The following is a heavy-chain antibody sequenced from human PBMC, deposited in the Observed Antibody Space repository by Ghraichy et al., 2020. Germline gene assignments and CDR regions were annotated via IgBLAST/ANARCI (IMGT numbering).Heavy chain of an antibody. V-gene: IGHV3-30*04. CDR1: GFTFSSYA. D-gene: IGHD3-3*01. J-gene: IGHJ6*03. Sequence: GGSLRLSCAASGFTFSSYAMHWVRQAPGKGLEWVAVISYDGSNKYYADSVKGRFTISRDNSKNTLYLQMNSLRAEDTAVYYCARDGAIFGVVNYLDYYYYYMDVWGKGTTVTVSS. CDR3: ARDGAIFGVVNYLDYYYYYMDV. CDR2: ISYDGSNK.